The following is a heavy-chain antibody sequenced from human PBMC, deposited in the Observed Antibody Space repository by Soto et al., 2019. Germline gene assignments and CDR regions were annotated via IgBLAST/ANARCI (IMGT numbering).Heavy chain of an antibody. CDR1: GFTFDDYA. J-gene: IGHJ4*01. CDR2: ISWNSGSI. CDR3: AKVVCGYSSSRKYFDS. V-gene: IGHV3-9*01. Sequence: PGGSVRLSCAASGFTFDDYAMHWVRQAPGKGLEWVSGISWNSGSIGYADSVKGRFTISRDNAKNSLYLQMNSLRAEDTALYYCAKVVCGYSSSRKYFDSWGHGTLVTVSS. D-gene: IGHD6-13*01.